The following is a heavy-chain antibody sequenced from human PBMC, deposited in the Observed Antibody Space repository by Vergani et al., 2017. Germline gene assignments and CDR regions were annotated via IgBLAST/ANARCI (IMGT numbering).Heavy chain of an antibody. Sequence: QVQLQQWGAGVVKPSGTLSLTCAVFGESFSSFYWSWIRQPPGKGLEWIGEINNDGDTNYNPSLESRVTVSRDTANNQFSLNLMSVTAADTAMYYCAVRPRVNLRGGEIVTKRTFDYWSQGSLVTVSS. CDR1: GESFSSFY. V-gene: IGHV4-34*02. CDR2: INNDGDT. D-gene: IGHD3-10*01. J-gene: IGHJ4*02. CDR3: AVRPRVNLRGGEIVTKRTFDY.